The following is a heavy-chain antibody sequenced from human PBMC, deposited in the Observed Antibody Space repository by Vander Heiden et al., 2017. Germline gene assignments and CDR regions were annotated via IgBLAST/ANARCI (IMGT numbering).Heavy chain of an antibody. CDR1: GGPIRSYY. J-gene: IGHJ4*02. V-gene: IGHV4-59*08. CDR2: IYYSGST. D-gene: IGHD3-10*01. Sequence: QVQLQESGPGLVKPSETLSLTCPVSGGPIRSYYWSWIRQPPGKGLEWIGYIYYSGSTNYNPSLKSRVTISVDTSKNQFSLKLSSVTAADTAVYYCARAGLLWFGELSIDYWGQGTLVTVSS. CDR3: ARAGLLWFGELSIDY.